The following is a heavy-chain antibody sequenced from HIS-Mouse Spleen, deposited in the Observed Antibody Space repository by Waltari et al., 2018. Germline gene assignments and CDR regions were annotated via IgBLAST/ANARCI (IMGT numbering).Heavy chain of an antibody. D-gene: IGHD3-10*01. Sequence: QVQLQQWGAGLLKPSETLSLTCAVYGGSFSGYYWSWIRQPPGNGLEWIGEINHSGSTNSNPSLKSRVTISVDTSKNQFSLKLSSVTAADTAVYYCARGRHMVRGAQALDYWGQGTLVTVSS. V-gene: IGHV4-34*01. CDR1: GGSFSGYY. J-gene: IGHJ4*02. CDR3: ARGRHMVRGAQALDY. CDR2: INHSGST.